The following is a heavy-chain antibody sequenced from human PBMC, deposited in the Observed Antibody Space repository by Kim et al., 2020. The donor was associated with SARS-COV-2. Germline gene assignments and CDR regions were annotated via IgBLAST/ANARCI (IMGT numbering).Heavy chain of an antibody. CDR3: VGDLAMFWDS. Sequence: GGSLRLSCTASGFTFSNYWMGWVRQAPGKGLEWVANIKEDGNDKYYADSVKGRFTISRDNAKNTLYLQMNSLRAEDTAVYYCVGDLAMFWDSWGQGTLVTVSS. CDR1: GFTFSNYW. D-gene: IGHD3-10*02. CDR2: IKEDGNDK. V-gene: IGHV3-7*03. J-gene: IGHJ4*02.